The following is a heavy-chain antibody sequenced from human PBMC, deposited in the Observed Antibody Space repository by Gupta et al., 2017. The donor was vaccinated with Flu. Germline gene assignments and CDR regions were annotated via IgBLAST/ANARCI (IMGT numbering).Heavy chain of an antibody. J-gene: IGHJ4*02. CDR1: TFRSYW. CDR2: IKQDGSEK. V-gene: IGHV3-7*01. D-gene: IGHD6-13*01. Sequence: TFRSYWMSWVRQAPGKGLEWVANIKQDGSEKYYVDSVKGRFTISRDNAKNSLYLQMNSLRAEDTAVYYCARSWGGSWPFDYWGQGTLVTVSA. CDR3: ARSWGGSWPFDY.